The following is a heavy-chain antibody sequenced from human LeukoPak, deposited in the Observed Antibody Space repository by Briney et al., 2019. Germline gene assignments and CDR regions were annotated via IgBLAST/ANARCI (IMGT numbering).Heavy chain of an antibody. D-gene: IGHD4-17*01. V-gene: IGHV1-2*02. CDR2: INPNSGGT. CDR1: GYTFTCYY. J-gene: IGHJ4*02. CDR3: ARDYGDYVDY. Sequence: GASVTVSCTASGYTFTCYYMHWVRQAPGQGLEWMGWINPNSGGTNYAQKFQGRVTMTRDTSISTAYMELSRLRSDDTAVYYCARDYGDYVDYWGQGTLVTVSS.